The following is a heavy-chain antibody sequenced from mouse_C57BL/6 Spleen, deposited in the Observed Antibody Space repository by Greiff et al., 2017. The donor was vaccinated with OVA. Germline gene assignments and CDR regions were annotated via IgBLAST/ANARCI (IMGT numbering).Heavy chain of an antibody. CDR3: ARGSFFPRDY. CDR2: ISYDGSN. CDR1: GYSITSGYY. V-gene: IGHV3-6*01. J-gene: IGHJ2*01. Sequence: EVQLQESGPGLVKPSQSLSLTCSVTGYSITSGYYWNWIRQFPGNKLEWMGYISYDGSNNYNPSLKNRISITRDTSKNQFFLKLNSVTTEDTATYYCARGSFFPRDYWGQGTTLTVSS.